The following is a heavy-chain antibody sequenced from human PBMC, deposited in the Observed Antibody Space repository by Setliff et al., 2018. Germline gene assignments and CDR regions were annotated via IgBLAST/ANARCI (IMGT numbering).Heavy chain of an antibody. CDR1: GYTFTIYC. CDR3: ARDSPEMVAPPAAHCFDP. V-gene: IGHV1-46*01. J-gene: IGHJ5*02. CDR2: INPSGGNT. Sequence: ASVKVSCKASGYTFTIYCMHWVRQAPGQGLEWMGIINPSGGNTNYAQKFQGRVTMTSDTSTSTVYMELSSLRSEDTAVYYCARDSPEMVAPPAAHCFDPWGQGTLVTVSS. D-gene: IGHD2-15*01.